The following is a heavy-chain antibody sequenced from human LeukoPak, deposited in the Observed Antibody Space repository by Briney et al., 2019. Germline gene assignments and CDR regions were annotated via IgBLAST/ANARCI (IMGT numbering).Heavy chain of an antibody. Sequence: GESLKIYCKGSGGSFTRYWIGWVRQMPGKGLEWMGIIYPGDSDTRYSPSFQGQVTISADKSISTAYLQWSSLKASDTAMYYCARPFLRNQWRDAFYIWGQGTMVTVSS. CDR1: GGSFTRYW. D-gene: IGHD1-14*01. J-gene: IGHJ3*02. V-gene: IGHV5-51*01. CDR3: ARPFLRNQWRDAFYI. CDR2: IYPGDSDT.